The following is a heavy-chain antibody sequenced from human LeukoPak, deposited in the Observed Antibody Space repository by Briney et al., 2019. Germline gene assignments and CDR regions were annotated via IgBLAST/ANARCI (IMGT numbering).Heavy chain of an antibody. CDR1: GGSFSGYY. CDR3: ARVGQWLVRWFDP. D-gene: IGHD6-19*01. V-gene: IGHV4-34*01. CDR2: INHSGST. J-gene: IGHJ5*02. Sequence: SETLSLTCAVYGGSFSGYYWSWMRQPPGKGLEWIGEINHSGSTNYNPSLKSRVTISVDTSKNQFSLKLSSVTAAVTAVYYCARVGQWLVRWFDPWGQGTLVTVSS.